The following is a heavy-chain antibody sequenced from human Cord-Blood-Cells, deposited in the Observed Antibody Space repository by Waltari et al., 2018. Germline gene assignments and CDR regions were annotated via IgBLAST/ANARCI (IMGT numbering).Heavy chain of an antibody. CDR3: ARLGGKRNSSGWYWFDP. J-gene: IGHJ5*02. D-gene: IGHD6-19*01. V-gene: IGHV4-34*01. Sequence: QVQLQQWGAGLLKPSETLSLTCAVYGGSFSGYYWSWIRPPPGKGLEWIGEINHSGSTNYNPSLKSRVTISVDTSKNQFSLKLSSVTAADTAVYYCARLGGKRNSSGWYWFDPWGQGTLVTVSS. CDR2: INHSGST. CDR1: GGSFSGYY.